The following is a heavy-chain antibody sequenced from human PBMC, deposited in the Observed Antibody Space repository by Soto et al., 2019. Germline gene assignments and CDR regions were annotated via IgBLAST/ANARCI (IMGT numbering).Heavy chain of an antibody. CDR1: GFTFSSYG. Sequence: GGSLRLSCAASGFTFSSYGMHWVRHAPGKGPEWVAVIWYDGSNKYYADSVKGRFTISRDNSKNTLYLQMNSLRAEDTAVYYCARGLRDDYVWGSYRYRADYYYYGMDVWGQGTTVTVSS. J-gene: IGHJ6*02. CDR3: ARGLRDDYVWGSYRYRADYYYYGMDV. V-gene: IGHV3-33*01. CDR2: IWYDGSNK. D-gene: IGHD3-16*02.